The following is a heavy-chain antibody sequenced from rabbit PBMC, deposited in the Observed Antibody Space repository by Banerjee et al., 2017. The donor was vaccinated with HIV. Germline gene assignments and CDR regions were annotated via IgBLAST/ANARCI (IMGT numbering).Heavy chain of an antibody. Sequence: QEQLEKSGGDLVKPEGSLTLTCTASGFSFSSGYWMCWVRQAPGRGLEWIGCIGIGSGTTYYASWAKGRFTITKASSTTVTLQMTSLTAADTATYFCARGGVGSTGYTYAFDPWGPGTLVTVS. V-gene: IGHV1S45*01. J-gene: IGHJ2*01. CDR1: GFSFSSGYW. CDR2: IGIGSGTT. CDR3: ARGGVGSTGYTYAFDP. D-gene: IGHD1-1*01.